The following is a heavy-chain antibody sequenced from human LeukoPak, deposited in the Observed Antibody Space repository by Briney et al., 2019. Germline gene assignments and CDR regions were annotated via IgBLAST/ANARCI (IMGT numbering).Heavy chain of an antibody. J-gene: IGHJ3*02. V-gene: IGHV3-48*04. CDR3: ARDMEPDAFDI. D-gene: IGHD1-1*01. CDR2: ISSTRGTV. CDR1: GFTFSSYS. Sequence: GGSLRLSCAASGFTFSSYSMNWVRQTPGKGLEWVSYISSTRGTVYYADSVKGRFTISRDNAKNSLYLQMTSLRAEDTAVYYCARDMEPDAFDIWGQGTMVTVSS.